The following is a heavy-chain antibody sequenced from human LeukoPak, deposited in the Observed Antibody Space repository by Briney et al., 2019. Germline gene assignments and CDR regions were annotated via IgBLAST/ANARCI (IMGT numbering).Heavy chain of an antibody. J-gene: IGHJ6*02. D-gene: IGHD1-1*01. V-gene: IGHV3-23*01. CDR2: ISGSDGST. Sequence: GGSLRLPCAASGFTFSSYAMSWVRQAPGKGLEWVSAISGSDGSTYYADSVKGRFTISRDNSKNTLYLQMNSLRAEDTAVYYCAKDLRYGYYYGMDVWGQGTTVTVSS. CDR1: GFTFSSYA. CDR3: AKDLRYGYYYGMDV.